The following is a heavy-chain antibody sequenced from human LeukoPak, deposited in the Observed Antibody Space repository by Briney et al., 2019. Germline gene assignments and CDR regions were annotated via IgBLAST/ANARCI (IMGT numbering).Heavy chain of an antibody. Sequence: SGGSLRLSCVASGFTFSHYAMSWVRQAPGKGPEWVSGISGSGADTYYTDSVNGRFTISRDNSKNTLSLQMNSLRADDTAIYYCAKDSGHIVPTWFDPWGQGTLVTVSS. CDR3: AKDSGHIVPTWFDP. CDR1: GFTFSHYA. V-gene: IGHV3-23*01. CDR2: ISGSGADT. J-gene: IGHJ5*02. D-gene: IGHD2-2*01.